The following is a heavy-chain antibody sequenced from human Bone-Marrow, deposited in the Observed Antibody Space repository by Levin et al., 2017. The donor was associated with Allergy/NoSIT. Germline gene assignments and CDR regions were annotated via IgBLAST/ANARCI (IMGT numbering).Heavy chain of an antibody. D-gene: IGHD3-3*02. V-gene: IGHV4-59*12. Sequence: PSETLSLTCTVSGGSTSSDFWIWIRQPPGRGLEWIGYIFDSGSTKYNSSLNSRATISIDTSRNQFSLKLTSVTAADTAVYFCARGLLVWPHWFFDVWGRGTLVTVSS. CDR3: ARGLLVWPHWFFDV. CDR2: IFDSGST. CDR1: GGSTSSDF. J-gene: IGHJ2*01.